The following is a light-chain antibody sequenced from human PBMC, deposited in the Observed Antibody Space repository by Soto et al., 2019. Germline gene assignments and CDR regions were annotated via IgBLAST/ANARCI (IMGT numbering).Light chain of an antibody. CDR2: GAS. CDR1: QSVSSSY. Sequence: EIVLTQSPGTLSLSPGERATLSCRASQSVSSSYLAWYQQKPGQAPRLLIYGASSRATGIPDRFSGSGSGXDFTLTISRLEPEDFAVYYCQQYGSSRTFGQGTKV. V-gene: IGKV3-20*01. J-gene: IGKJ1*01. CDR3: QQYGSSRT.